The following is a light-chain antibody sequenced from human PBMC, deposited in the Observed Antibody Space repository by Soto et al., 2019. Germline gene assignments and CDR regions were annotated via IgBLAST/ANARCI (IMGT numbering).Light chain of an antibody. V-gene: IGLV2-23*01. CDR1: SSDVGSYNL. Sequence: QSALTQPASVSGSPGQSITISCTGTSSDVGSYNLVSWHQQHPGKAPKLMIYEGSKRPSGVSNRFSGSKSGNTASLTISGLQAGDEADYYCCSYAGSSTFVFGTGTKVTVL. J-gene: IGLJ1*01. CDR2: EGS. CDR3: CSYAGSSTFV.